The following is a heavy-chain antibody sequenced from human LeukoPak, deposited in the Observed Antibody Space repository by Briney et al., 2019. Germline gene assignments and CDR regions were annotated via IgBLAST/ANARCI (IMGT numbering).Heavy chain of an antibody. Sequence: GRSLRLSCAASGFTFDNYAMHWVRQAPGKGLEWVAVISYDASNKYYADSVKGRFTISRDNSKNTLYLQMNSLRAEDTAVYYCAKDLGGGSPAGAFDIWGQGTMVTVSS. V-gene: IGHV3-30-3*01. CDR1: GFTFDNYA. CDR2: ISYDASNK. D-gene: IGHD2-15*01. J-gene: IGHJ3*02. CDR3: AKDLGGGSPAGAFDI.